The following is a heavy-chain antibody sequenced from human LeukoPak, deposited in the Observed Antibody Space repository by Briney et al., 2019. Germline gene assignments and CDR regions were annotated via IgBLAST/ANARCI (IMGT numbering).Heavy chain of an antibody. V-gene: IGHV1-69*06. CDR1: GGTFSSYA. D-gene: IGHD6-13*01. Sequence: SVKVSCKASGGTFSSYAISWVRQAPGQGLEWMGGIIPIFGTANYAQKFQGRVTITADKSTSTAYMELSSLRSEDTAVYYCASVYSSTDLYYFDYWGQGTLVTVSS. CDR2: IIPIFGTA. CDR3: ASVYSSTDLYYFDY. J-gene: IGHJ4*02.